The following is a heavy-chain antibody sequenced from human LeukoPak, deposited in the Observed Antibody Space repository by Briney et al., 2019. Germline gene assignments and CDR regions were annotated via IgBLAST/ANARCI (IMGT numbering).Heavy chain of an antibody. CDR1: GGSISSYY. V-gene: IGHV4-4*07. Sequence: SETLSLTCTVSGGSISSYYWSWIRQPAGKGLEWIGRIYTSGSTNYNPSLKSRVTMSVDTSKNQFSLKLSSVTAADTAMYYCARSPRDCSGGSCYSEEYYFDYWGQGTLVTVSS. D-gene: IGHD2-15*01. J-gene: IGHJ4*02. CDR2: IYTSGST. CDR3: ARSPRDCSGGSCYSEEYYFDY.